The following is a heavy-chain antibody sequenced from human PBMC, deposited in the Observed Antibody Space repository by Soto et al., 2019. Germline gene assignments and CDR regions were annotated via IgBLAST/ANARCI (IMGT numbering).Heavy chain of an antibody. CDR1: GYSFTSNA. D-gene: IGHD3-16*02. CDR2: ISTYSGDP. V-gene: IGHV1-18*04. Sequence: ASVKVSCKTSGYSFTSNAITWVRQAPGQGLEWMGWISTYSGDPNYAQKFQGRVTMTTDTSTNTAYMELRNLRSDDTAVYYCARVWGSYHAPSGGAGLDPCGQGTLVTVSS. CDR3: ARVWGSYHAPSGGAGLDP. J-gene: IGHJ5*02.